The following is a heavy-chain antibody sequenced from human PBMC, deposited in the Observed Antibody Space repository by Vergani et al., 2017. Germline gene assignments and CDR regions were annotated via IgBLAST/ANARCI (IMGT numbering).Heavy chain of an antibody. J-gene: IGHJ3*01. Sequence: EVQLVESGGGLVQPGRSLRLSCAAPGFNFANYAMHWVRQAPGKGLEWVSGINDNSAIIIYADSVRGRFTISRDNAKKSLYLQMNSLKTEDTALYYCTARRTGRDPFEVGGRGTLVTVSS. CDR2: INDNSAII. D-gene: IGHD1-14*01. CDR3: TARRTGRDPFEV. V-gene: IGHV3-9*01. CDR1: GFNFANYA.